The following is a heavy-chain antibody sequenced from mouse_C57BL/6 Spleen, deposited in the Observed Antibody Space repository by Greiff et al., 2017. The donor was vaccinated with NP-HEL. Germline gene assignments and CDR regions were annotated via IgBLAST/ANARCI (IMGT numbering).Heavy chain of an antibody. D-gene: IGHD2-5*01. J-gene: IGHJ4*01. CDR1: GYTFTSYT. CDR2: ITPSSGYT. CDR3: ARSDYRNYYAMDY. V-gene: IGHV1-4*01. Sequence: QVQLKQSGAELARPGASVKMSCKASGYTFTSYTLHWVKQRPGQGLEWIGYITPSSGYTKYTQQFKDKATFTAYKSSSTAYIQLSSLTSEDSAVYYWARSDYRNYYAMDYCGQGTSVTVSS.